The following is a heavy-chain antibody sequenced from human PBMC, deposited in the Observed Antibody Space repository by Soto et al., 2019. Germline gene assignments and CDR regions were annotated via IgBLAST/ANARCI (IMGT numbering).Heavy chain of an antibody. Sequence: EVQLVESGGGLVQPGGSLRLSCAASGFTFSDYYMDWVRQVPGKGLEWVGRSRNKANSYNTEYAASVKGRFSISRDGSKDSMYLQMNSLKTEDTAVYYCARDTGGIYDYWGQGALVTVSS. CDR1: GFTFSDYY. J-gene: IGHJ4*02. V-gene: IGHV3-72*01. CDR3: ARDTGGIYDY. D-gene: IGHD3-16*01. CDR2: SRNKANSYNT.